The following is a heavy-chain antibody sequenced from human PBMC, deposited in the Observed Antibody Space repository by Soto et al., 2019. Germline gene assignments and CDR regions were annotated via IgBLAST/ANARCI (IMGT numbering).Heavy chain of an antibody. CDR3: ARGEYSGYDSILFDY. D-gene: IGHD5-12*01. V-gene: IGHV4-34*01. J-gene: IGHJ4*02. Sequence: SETLSLTCAVYGGSFSGYYWSWIRQPPGKGLEWIGEINHSGSTNYNPSLKSRVTISVDTSKNQFSLKLSSVTAADTAVYYCARGEYSGYDSILFDYWGQGTLVTVSS. CDR2: INHSGST. CDR1: GGSFSGYY.